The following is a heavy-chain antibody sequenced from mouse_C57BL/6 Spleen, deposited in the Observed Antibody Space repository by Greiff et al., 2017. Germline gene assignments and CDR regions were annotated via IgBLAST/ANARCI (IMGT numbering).Heavy chain of an antibody. CDR3: ARGKLAVYDY. CDR1: GYTFTSYW. J-gene: IGHJ2*01. Sequence: QVQLQQSGAELVMPGASVKLSCKASGYTFTSYWMHWVKQRPGQGLEWIGEIDPSDSYTNYNQKFKGKSTLTVDKSSSTAYMQLSSLTSEDSAVYYCARGKLAVYDYWGQGTTLTVSS. V-gene: IGHV1-69*01. CDR2: IDPSDSYT. D-gene: IGHD4-1*01.